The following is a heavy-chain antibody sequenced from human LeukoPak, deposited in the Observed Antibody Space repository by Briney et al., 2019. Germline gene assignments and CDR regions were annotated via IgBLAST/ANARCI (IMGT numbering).Heavy chain of an antibody. J-gene: IGHJ5*02. CDR1: GYAFIGYY. D-gene: IGHD3-16*01. Sequence: ASVNVSCKASGYAFIGYYIHWVRQAPGQGLEWMGWINPNSGGTTYAQKFQGRVTMTRDTSTNTAYMELGRLRSDDTAVYYCARDAEEHQYNWGSNKWFDPWGQGTLVTVSS. V-gene: IGHV1-2*02. CDR3: ARDAEEHQYNWGSNKWFDP. CDR2: INPNSGGT.